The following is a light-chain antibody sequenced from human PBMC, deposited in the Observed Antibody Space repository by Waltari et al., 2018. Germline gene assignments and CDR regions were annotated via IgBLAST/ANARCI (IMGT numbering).Light chain of an antibody. J-gene: IGKJ4*01. V-gene: IGKV1-39*01. CDR3: QQSYRTPLT. CDR1: QSISTD. CDR2: TAS. Sequence: DTQITQCPSSLSESVGDRVTITCRASQSISTDLNWSQQKPGKAPKLLIYTASSLQSGVPSRLSGSGSGTNFTLTISSLQPEDFATYYCQQSYRTPLTFGGGTKVEIK.